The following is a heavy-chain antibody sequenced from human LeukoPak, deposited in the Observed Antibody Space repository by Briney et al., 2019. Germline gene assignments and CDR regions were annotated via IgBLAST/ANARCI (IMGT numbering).Heavy chain of an antibody. CDR1: GYSFTSYW. Sequence: GESLKISCKGSGYSFTSYWIGWVRQMPGKGLEWMGVIYPGDPDTRYSPSFQGQVTFSADKSISTAYLQWSSLKASDTAMYYCARRFSGGGFYFDSWGQGTLVTVSS. D-gene: IGHD3-16*01. V-gene: IGHV5-51*01. J-gene: IGHJ4*02. CDR3: ARRFSGGGFYFDS. CDR2: IYPGDPDT.